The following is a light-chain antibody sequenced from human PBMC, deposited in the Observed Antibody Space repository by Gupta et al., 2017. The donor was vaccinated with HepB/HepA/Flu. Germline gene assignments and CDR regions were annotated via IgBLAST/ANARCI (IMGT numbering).Light chain of an antibody. J-gene: IGKJ4*01. V-gene: IGKV4-1*01. CDR3: QQYHTAPIT. CDR1: QSVLYSSNSKNY. Sequence: ILVTQSPDFLSLSLGERATINCMSSQSVLYSSNSKNYLAWYQQKPGQAPKLLISLASTRESGVPDRFSGSGSGTDFTLTVSSLQAEDVAIYYCQQYHTAPITFGGGTKVEIK. CDR2: LAS.